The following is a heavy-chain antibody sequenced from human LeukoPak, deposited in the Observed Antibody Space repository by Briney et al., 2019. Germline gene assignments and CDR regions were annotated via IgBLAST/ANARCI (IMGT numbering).Heavy chain of an antibody. CDR2: ISYDGSNK. CDR1: GFTFSSYA. CDR3: AREGGGYYDILTGYYGRGHDL. V-gene: IGHV3-30-3*01. J-gene: IGHJ2*01. D-gene: IGHD3-9*01. Sequence: PGGSLRLSCAASGFTFSSYAMHWVRQAPGKGLEWVAVISYDGSNKYYADSVKGRFTISRENSKNTLYLQMNSLRAEDTAVYYCAREGGGYYDILTGYYGRGHDLWGRGTLVTVSS.